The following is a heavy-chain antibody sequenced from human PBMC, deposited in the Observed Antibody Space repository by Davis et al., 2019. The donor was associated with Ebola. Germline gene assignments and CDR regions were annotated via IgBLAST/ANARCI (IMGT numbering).Heavy chain of an antibody. Sequence: PSETLSLTCAVYGGSFSGYCWSWIRQSPGKGLEWIGEINHSGSTNYNPSLKSRVTISVDTSKNQFSLKVSSVTAADTGVYYCARMTGYDYEIYYYYYGLDVWGQGTTVTVSS. CDR2: INHSGST. CDR3: ARMTGYDYEIYYYYYGLDV. J-gene: IGHJ6*02. D-gene: IGHD5-12*01. V-gene: IGHV4-34*01. CDR1: GGSFSGYC.